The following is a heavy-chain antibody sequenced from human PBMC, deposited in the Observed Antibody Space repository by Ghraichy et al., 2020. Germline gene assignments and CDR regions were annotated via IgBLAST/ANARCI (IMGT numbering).Heavy chain of an antibody. D-gene: IGHD3-10*01. V-gene: IGHV3-15*01. J-gene: IGHJ5*02. CDR3: TTSTLLIQGVTHNYFAP. CDR1: GFTFSSVW. CDR2: IKGKADGGTT. Sequence: GGSLRLSCAASGFTFSSVWMNWVRQAPGKGLEWVGRIKGKADGGTTYYDAAVAGRFTISRDDSKNTVYLQMNSLGAEDAAVYYCTTSTLLIQGVTHNYFAPWGQGTLVTVSS.